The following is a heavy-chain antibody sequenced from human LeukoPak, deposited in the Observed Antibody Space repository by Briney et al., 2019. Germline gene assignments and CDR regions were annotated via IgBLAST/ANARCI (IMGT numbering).Heavy chain of an antibody. CDR3: ARPLRWNFFWFDS. CDR1: GYTFTSYD. Sequence: ASVKVSCKASGYTFTSYDINWVRQATGQGLEWMGWMNPNSGNTGYAQKFQGRVTMTRNTSISTAYMELSSLRSEDTAVYYCARPLRWNFFWFDSWAQETLVPVPS. CDR2: MNPNSGNT. V-gene: IGHV1-8*01. J-gene: IGHJ5*01. D-gene: IGHD1-7*01.